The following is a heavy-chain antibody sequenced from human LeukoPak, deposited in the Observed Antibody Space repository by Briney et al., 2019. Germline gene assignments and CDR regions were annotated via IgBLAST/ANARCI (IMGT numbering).Heavy chain of an antibody. J-gene: IGHJ4*02. CDR1: GFTFSSYE. D-gene: IGHD1-26*01. CDR2: ISYDGSNK. CDR3: ARHNSGRYWGYFDY. Sequence: PGGSLRLSCAASGFTFSSYEMNWVRQAPGKGLEWVAVISYDGSNKYYADSVKGRFTISRDNSKNTLYLQMNSLRAEDTAVYYCARHNSGRYWGYFDYWGQGTLVTVSS. V-gene: IGHV3-30*03.